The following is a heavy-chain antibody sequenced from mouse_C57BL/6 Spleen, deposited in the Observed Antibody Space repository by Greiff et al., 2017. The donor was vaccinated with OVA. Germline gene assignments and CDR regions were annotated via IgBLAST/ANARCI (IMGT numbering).Heavy chain of an antibody. CDR3: ARGYYGSSPTLGY. Sequence: EVKLVESGGGLVKPGGSLKLSCAASGFTFSDYGMHWVRQAPEKGLEWVAYISSGSSTIYYADTVKGRFTISRDNAKNTLFLQMTSLRSEDTAMYYCARGYYGSSPTLGYWGQGTTLTVSS. V-gene: IGHV5-17*01. CDR2: ISSGSSTI. J-gene: IGHJ2*01. D-gene: IGHD1-1*01. CDR1: GFTFSDYG.